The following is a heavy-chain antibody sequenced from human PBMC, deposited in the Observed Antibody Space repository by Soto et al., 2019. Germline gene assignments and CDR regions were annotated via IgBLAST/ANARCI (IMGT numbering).Heavy chain of an antibody. J-gene: IGHJ5*02. CDR3: ARGLVVTAKGWFDL. CDR1: GFTFSSYS. V-gene: IGHV3-30-3*01. CDR2: VSYDGNRK. Sequence: QAQLVQSGGGVVQPGRSLRLPCEASGFTFSSYSMNWVRQTPGKGLEWVAVVSYDGNRKYYADSVKGRFTISRDKAKNTLYLQMDNLRIEDTAVYYCARGLVVTAKGWFDLWGQGTLVTVSP. D-gene: IGHD2-21*02.